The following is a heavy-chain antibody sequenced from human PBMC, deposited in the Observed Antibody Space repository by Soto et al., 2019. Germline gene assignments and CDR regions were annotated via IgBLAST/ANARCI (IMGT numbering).Heavy chain of an antibody. CDR2: IGVSGGST. D-gene: IGHD3-22*01. CDR3: AKGLYNYDSSGYRVFGY. CDR1: GFTFTNYA. V-gene: IGHV3-23*01. J-gene: IGHJ4*02. Sequence: PGGSLRLSCAASGFTFTNYAMNWVRQAPGKGLEWVSGIGVSGGSTYYADSVKGRFTVSRDNSKSTVFLQMNSLRAEDTAVYFCAKGLYNYDSSGYRVFGYWGQGTLVTVSS.